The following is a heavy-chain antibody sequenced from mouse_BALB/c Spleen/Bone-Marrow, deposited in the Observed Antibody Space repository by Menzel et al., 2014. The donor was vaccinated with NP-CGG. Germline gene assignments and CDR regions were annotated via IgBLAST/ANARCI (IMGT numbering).Heavy chain of an antibody. V-gene: IGHV1S127*01. Sequence: QVHVKQSGADLVKPGASVKMSCKASGYTFTSYWMHWVKQRPGQGLEWIGVLDPSDSYTTYNQKFKGKATLTVDTSSNTAYMQLSSLTSEDSAVYYCTRGANPYYYTMDYWGQGTSVTVSS. CDR3: TRGANPYYYTMDY. J-gene: IGHJ4*01. CDR1: GYTFTSYW. D-gene: IGHD4-1*01. CDR2: LDPSDSYT.